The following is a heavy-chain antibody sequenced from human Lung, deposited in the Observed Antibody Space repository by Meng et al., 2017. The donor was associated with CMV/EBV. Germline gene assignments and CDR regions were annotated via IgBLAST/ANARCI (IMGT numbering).Heavy chain of an antibody. J-gene: IGHJ4*02. D-gene: IGHD2-2*01. CDR2: INAGNGNT. V-gene: IGHV1-3*01. CDR3: ARTGCSSSSCYDY. CDR1: GYSFTTYA. Sequence: QVQLVQSGGGGKKPGDSVKVSCKASGYSFTTYAMHWVRQAPGQRLEWMGWINAGNGNTKYSEKFQGRVTITRDTAASTAYMELSSLRSEDTAVYYCARTGCSSSSCYDYWGQGTLVTVFS.